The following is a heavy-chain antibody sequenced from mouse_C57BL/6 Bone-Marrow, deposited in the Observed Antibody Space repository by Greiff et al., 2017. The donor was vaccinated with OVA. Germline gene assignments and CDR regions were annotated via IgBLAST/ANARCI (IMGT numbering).Heavy chain of an antibody. J-gene: IGHJ2*01. CDR2: IHPNSGST. V-gene: IGHV1-64*01. D-gene: IGHD1-1*01. CDR1: GYTFTSYW. CDR3: ARISTITTVAPFDY. Sequence: QVQLQQPGAELVKPGASVKLSCKASGYTFTSYWMHWVKQRPGQGLEWIGMIHPNSGSTNYNEKFKSKATLTVDKSSSTAYMQLSSLTSEDSAVYYCARISTITTVAPFDYWGQGTTLTVSS.